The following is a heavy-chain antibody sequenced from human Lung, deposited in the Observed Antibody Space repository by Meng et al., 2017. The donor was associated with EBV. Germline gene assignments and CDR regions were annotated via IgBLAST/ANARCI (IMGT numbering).Heavy chain of an antibody. CDR2: INHSGST. Sequence: QVQLAQWGPALLKPSGALALTGAVYDGSFSGYYWSWIRQPPGKGLEWIGEINHSGSTSYNPSLKGRVTILVDTSKNQFSLKLTSVTAADTAVYYCATYTGGRFGPWGQGTLVTVSS. D-gene: IGHD2-2*02. V-gene: IGHV4-34*01. CDR1: DGSFSGYY. J-gene: IGHJ5*02. CDR3: ATYTGGRFGP.